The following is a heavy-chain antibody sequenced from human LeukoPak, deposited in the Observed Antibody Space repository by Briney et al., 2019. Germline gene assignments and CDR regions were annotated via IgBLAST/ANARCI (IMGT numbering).Heavy chain of an antibody. Sequence: GGSLRLSCAASLFSFSNSWMSWVRQAPGKGLEWVASIKQDESEKYYLDSVKGQFTISRDNSKNTLYLQMNSLRAEDTAVYYCARGPAYCGGDCYSNYWGQGTLVTVSS. V-gene: IGHV3-7*03. J-gene: IGHJ4*02. CDR2: IKQDESEK. CDR1: LFSFSNSW. CDR3: ARGPAYCGGDCYSNY. D-gene: IGHD2-21*02.